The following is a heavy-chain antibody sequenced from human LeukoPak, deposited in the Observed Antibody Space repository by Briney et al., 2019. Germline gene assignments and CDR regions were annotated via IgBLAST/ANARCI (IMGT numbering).Heavy chain of an antibody. V-gene: IGHV1-2*02. CDR1: GYTFTGYY. Sequence: ASVKVSCKASGYTFTGYYMHWVRQAPGQGLEWMGWINPNSGGTNYAQKFQGRVTMTRDTSISTAYMELSRLRSDATAVYYCARAVGYSGYDRVDPWGQGTLVTVSS. CDR2: INPNSGGT. J-gene: IGHJ5*02. CDR3: ARAVGYSGYDRVDP. D-gene: IGHD5-12*01.